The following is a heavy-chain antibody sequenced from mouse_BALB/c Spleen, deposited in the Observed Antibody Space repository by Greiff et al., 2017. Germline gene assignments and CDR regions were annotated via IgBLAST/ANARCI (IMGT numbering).Heavy chain of an antibody. CDR3: ARGAMITTSWFAY. CDR2: INPGSGGT. D-gene: IGHD2-4*01. V-gene: IGHV1-54*01. J-gene: IGHJ3*01. CDR1: GYAFTNYL. Sequence: VQLKQSGAELVRPGTSVKVSCKASGYAFTNYLIEWVKQRPGQGLEWIGVINPGSGGTNYNEKFKGKATLTADKSSSTAYMQLSSLTSDDSAVYFCARGAMITTSWFAYGGQGTLVTVSA.